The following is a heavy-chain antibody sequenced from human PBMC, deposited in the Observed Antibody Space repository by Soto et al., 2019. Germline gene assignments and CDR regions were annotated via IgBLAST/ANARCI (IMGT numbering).Heavy chain of an antibody. V-gene: IGHV5-10-1*01. CDR3: ARQIYDSDTGPNFQYYFDS. CDR2: IDPSDSQT. J-gene: IGHJ4*02. Sequence: PGDSLKISCNGSPYSSAGYWITWLLQKPGKDLDWMGRIDPSDSQTYYSPSFRGHVTISVTKSITTVFLQWSSLRASDTAMYYCARQIYDSDTGPNFQYYFDSWGQGTPVTVSS. CDR1: PYSSAGYW. D-gene: IGHD3-22*01.